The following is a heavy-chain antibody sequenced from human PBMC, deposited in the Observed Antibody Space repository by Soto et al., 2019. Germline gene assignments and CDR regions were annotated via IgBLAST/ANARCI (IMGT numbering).Heavy chain of an antibody. CDR2: ISSSSSYI. V-gene: IGHV3-21*01. Sequence: GGSLRPSCAASGFTFSSYSMNWVRQAPGKGLEWVSSISSSSSYIYYADSVKGRFTISRDNAKNSLYLQMNSLRAEDTAVYYCARAIAVAASGSHYYYGMDVWGQGTTVTVSS. D-gene: IGHD6-19*01. J-gene: IGHJ6*02. CDR1: GFTFSSYS. CDR3: ARAIAVAASGSHYYYGMDV.